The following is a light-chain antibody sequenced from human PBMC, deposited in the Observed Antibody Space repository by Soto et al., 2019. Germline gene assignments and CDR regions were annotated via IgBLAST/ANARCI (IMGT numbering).Light chain of an antibody. Sequence: QSALTQPASVSGSPGQSITISCTGTNSDVGGYNYVSWYQQHPGKAPKLMIYDVSNRPSGVSNRFSGSKSGNTASLTISGLQAEDEADYYCGSYTSITTHIFGGGTKVTVL. V-gene: IGLV2-14*01. CDR1: NSDVGGYNY. CDR3: GSYTSITTHI. J-gene: IGLJ2*01. CDR2: DVS.